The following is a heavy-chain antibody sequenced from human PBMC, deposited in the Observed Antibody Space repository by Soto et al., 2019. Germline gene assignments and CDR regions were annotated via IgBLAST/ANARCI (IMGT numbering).Heavy chain of an antibody. D-gene: IGHD5-18*01. Sequence: QVRLVQSGTEVKKPGASVKVSCQASGYMLTSYYIHWVRQAPGQGLEWVGIINPSGGKTSSAQNFQGRVTLSSDPATNPVYSELGGLQTADTAVYYCARDLKDRRLVTYYSYFDMDVWGQGTTVTVS. V-gene: IGHV1-46*01. J-gene: IGHJ6*02. CDR2: INPSGGKT. CDR3: ARDLKDRRLVTYYSYFDMDV. CDR1: GYMLTSYY.